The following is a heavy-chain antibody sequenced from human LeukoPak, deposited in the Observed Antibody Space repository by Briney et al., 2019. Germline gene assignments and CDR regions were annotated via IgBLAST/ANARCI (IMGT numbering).Heavy chain of an antibody. D-gene: IGHD4-23*01. CDR3: ARDFDYGGNPHKYYYYYYGMDV. Sequence: ASVKVSCKASGYTFTSYGISWVRPAPGQGLEWMGWISAYNGNTNYAQKLQGRVTMTTDTSTSTAYMELRSLRSDDTAVYYCARDFDYGGNPHKYYYYYYGMDVWGQGTTVTVSS. V-gene: IGHV1-18*01. CDR2: ISAYNGNT. J-gene: IGHJ6*02. CDR1: GYTFTSYG.